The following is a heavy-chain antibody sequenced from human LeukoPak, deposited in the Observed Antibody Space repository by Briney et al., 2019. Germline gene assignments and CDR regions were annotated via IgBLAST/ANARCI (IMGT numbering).Heavy chain of an antibody. CDR1: GFTFTSSA. Sequence: SVKVSCKASGFTFTSSAMQWVRQARGQRLEWTGWIVVGSGNTNYAQKFQERVTITRDMSTSTAYMELSSLRSEDTAVYYCAADPRFYYDILTGLDPWGQGTLVTVSS. CDR3: AADPRFYYDILTGLDP. D-gene: IGHD3-9*01. V-gene: IGHV1-58*02. J-gene: IGHJ5*02. CDR2: IVVGSGNT.